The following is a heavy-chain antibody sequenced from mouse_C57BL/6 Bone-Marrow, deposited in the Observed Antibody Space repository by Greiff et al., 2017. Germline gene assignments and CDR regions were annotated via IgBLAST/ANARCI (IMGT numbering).Heavy chain of an antibody. CDR3: ARLRSYYFDY. Sequence: QVQLQQSGAELVRPGTSVTLSCKASGYTFTSYWMHWVKQRPGQGLEWIGVIDPSDSYTNYNQKFKGKATLTVDTSSSTAYMQLSSLTSEDSAVYSCARLRSYYFDYWGQGTTLTVSS. D-gene: IGHD1-1*01. V-gene: IGHV1-59*01. CDR1: GYTFTSYW. J-gene: IGHJ2*01. CDR2: IDPSDSYT.